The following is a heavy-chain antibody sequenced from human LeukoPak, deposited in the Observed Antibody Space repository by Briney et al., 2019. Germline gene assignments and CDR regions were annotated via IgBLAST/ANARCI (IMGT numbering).Heavy chain of an antibody. CDR3: ARLGYYASGTHPLFDY. D-gene: IGHD3-10*01. CDR2: ISSSGSTI. CDR1: GFTFSDYY. V-gene: IGHV3-11*04. J-gene: IGHJ4*02. Sequence: GGSLRLSCAASGFTFSDYYMSWIRQAPGKGLEWVSYISSSGSTIYYADSVKGRFTISRDNAKNSLYLQMNSLRAEDTAVYYCARLGYYASGTHPLFDYWGQGTLVTVSS.